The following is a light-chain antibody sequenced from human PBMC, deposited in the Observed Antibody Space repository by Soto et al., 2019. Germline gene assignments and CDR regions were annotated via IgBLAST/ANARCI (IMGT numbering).Light chain of an antibody. CDR2: AAS. CDR3: QQSYSTPIT. J-gene: IGKJ5*01. Sequence: DIQMTQSPSSLSASVGDRVTITCRASQSISNYLNWYQQKPGKAPKVLIYAASNLQSGVPSRFSGSGSGTDFTLTISSLQPEDFATYYYQQSYSTPITFGQGTRLEIE. CDR1: QSISNY. V-gene: IGKV1-39*01.